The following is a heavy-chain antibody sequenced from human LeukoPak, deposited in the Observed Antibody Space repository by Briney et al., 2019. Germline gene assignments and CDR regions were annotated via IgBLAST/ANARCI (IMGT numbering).Heavy chain of an antibody. D-gene: IGHD3-16*02. CDR3: ARGSDEKARYYDYVWGSYRYSAIDY. J-gene: IGHJ4*02. V-gene: IGHV3-20*04. CDR2: INWNGGST. CDR1: GFTFDDYG. Sequence: PGGSLRLSCAASGFTFDDYGMSWVRQAPGKGLEWVSGINWNGGSTGYAGSVKGRFTISRDNAKNSLYLQMSSLRAEDTALYYCARGSDEKARYYDYVWGSYRYSAIDYWGQGTLVTVSS.